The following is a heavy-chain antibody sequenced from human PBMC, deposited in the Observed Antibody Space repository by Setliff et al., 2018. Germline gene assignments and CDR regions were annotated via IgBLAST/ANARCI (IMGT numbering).Heavy chain of an antibody. V-gene: IGHV3-23*01. D-gene: IGHD6-19*01. CDR3: IRDTSGRDAFDI. J-gene: IGHJ3*02. CDR2: ISGYGSRT. Sequence: PGGSLRLSCAASGFTFSDYAMTWVRQAPGKGLEWVSGISGYGSRTYYADSVKGRSTISRDNSQNTMYLQMNSLRAEDTAVYYCIRDTSGRDAFDIWGQGTMVTVS. CDR1: GFTFSDYA.